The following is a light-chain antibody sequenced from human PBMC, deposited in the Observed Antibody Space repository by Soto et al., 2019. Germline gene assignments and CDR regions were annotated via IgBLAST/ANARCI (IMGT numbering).Light chain of an antibody. CDR2: DAN. V-gene: IGLV2-11*01. CDR3: CSYAGSFTWV. J-gene: IGLJ3*02. Sequence: QSALTQPRSVSGSPGQSVTISCTGTTGDVGAYNFVSWYQFHPDKAPKLMIYDANKRPSGVPDRFSASKSGNTPSLTISGLQAEDEADYYCCSYAGSFTWVFGGGTKLTLL. CDR1: TGDVGAYNF.